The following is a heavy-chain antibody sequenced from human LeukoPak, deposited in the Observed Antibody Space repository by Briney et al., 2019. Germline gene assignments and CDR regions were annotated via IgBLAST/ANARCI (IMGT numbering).Heavy chain of an antibody. D-gene: IGHD3-10*01. Sequence: GESLKISCKGSGYSFTSYWIGWVRQMPGKGLEWMGIIYPGDSDTRYSPSFQGQVTISADKSISTAYLQWSSLKASDTAMYYCARSPQFYGSGKGIEVWGQGTTVTVSS. V-gene: IGHV5-51*01. J-gene: IGHJ6*02. CDR3: ARSPQFYGSGKGIEV. CDR2: IYPGDSDT. CDR1: GYSFTSYW.